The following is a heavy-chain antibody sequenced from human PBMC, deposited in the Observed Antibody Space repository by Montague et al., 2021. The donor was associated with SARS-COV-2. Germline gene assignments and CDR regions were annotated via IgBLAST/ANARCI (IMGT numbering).Heavy chain of an antibody. CDR2: IDYSGST. Sequence: SETLSLTCTVSGGSISTYYWNWIRQFPGKGLEWIGYIDYSGSTNYNPSLQSRVIISVDTSKIQFSLKLNSVTAADTAIYYCARLPYDNAYGMDVWGQGTTVTVSS. J-gene: IGHJ6*02. V-gene: IGHV4-59*01. CDR1: GGSISTYY. CDR3: ARLPYDNAYGMDV. D-gene: IGHD3-9*01.